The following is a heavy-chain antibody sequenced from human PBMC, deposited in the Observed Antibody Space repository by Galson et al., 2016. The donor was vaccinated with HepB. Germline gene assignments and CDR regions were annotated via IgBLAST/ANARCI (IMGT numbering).Heavy chain of an antibody. D-gene: IGHD6-19*01. Sequence: SLRLSCAASGFSFRNFDMHWVRQAPGKGLEWVSTIDSAGDTYYPGSVKGRFASSRENATNSLYLQMNSLRAGDTAVYYCARGKYNSGWPLGWKGPNYLDRWGQGTLVTVSS. CDR2: IDSAGDT. J-gene: IGHJ5*02. CDR3: ARGKYNSGWPLGWKGPNYLDR. V-gene: IGHV3-13*01. CDR1: GFSFRNFD.